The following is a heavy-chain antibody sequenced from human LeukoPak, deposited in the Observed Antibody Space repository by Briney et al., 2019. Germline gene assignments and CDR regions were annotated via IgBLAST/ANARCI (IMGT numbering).Heavy chain of an antibody. CDR2: IYSGGST. D-gene: IGHD6-19*01. CDR3: AKVRAPSGWFNSDY. J-gene: IGHJ4*02. Sequence: GGSLRLSCAASGFTVSSNYMSWVRQAPGKGLEWVSVIYSGGSTYYADSVKGRFTISRDNSKNTLYLQMNSLRVEDTAAYYCAKVRAPSGWFNSDYWGQGTLVTVSS. CDR1: GFTVSSNY. V-gene: IGHV3-53*01.